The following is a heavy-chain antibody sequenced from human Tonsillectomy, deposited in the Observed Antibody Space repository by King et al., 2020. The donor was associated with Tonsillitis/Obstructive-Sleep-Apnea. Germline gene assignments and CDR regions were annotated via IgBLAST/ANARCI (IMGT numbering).Heavy chain of an antibody. CDR3: AKELTGTSNFGMDV. J-gene: IGHJ6*02. Sequence: VQLVESGGGLVQPGGSLRLSCAASGFTFSSYAMNWVRQAPGKGLEWVSGIGGSGGSTYYADSVKGRFTISRDNSKNTLFLQMNSLGAEDTALYYCAKELTGTSNFGMDVWGHGTTVTVSS. D-gene: IGHD7-27*01. CDR1: GFTFSSYA. V-gene: IGHV3-23*04. CDR2: IGGSGGST.